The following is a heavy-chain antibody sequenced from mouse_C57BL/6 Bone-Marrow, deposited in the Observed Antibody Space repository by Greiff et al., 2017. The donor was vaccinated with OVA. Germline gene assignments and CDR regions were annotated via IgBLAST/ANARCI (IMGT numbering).Heavy chain of an antibody. Sequence: QVQLQQPGAELVKPGASVKLSCKASGYTFTSYWMHWVKQRPGQGLEWIGMIHPNSGSTNYNEKFKSKATLTVDKSSSTAYMQLSSLTSEDSAVYYCARYGSTLYFDYWGQGTTLTVSS. CDR3: ARYGSTLYFDY. CDR2: IHPNSGST. J-gene: IGHJ2*01. V-gene: IGHV1-64*01. D-gene: IGHD1-1*01. CDR1: GYTFTSYW.